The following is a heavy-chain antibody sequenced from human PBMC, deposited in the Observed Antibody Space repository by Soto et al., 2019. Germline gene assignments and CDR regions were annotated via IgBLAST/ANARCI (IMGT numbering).Heavy chain of an antibody. J-gene: IGHJ4*02. CDR2: INEDGSEK. D-gene: IGHD3-3*01. Sequence: PGGSLRLSCAASGFTFSNYWMNWVRQAPGKGLEWVANINEDGSEKYYVDSAKGRFTISRNNAKNSLYLQMNSLRAEDTAVYYCARLPEMEYDYWGQGTLVTVSS. V-gene: IGHV3-7*01. CDR3: ARLPEMEYDY. CDR1: GFTFSNYW.